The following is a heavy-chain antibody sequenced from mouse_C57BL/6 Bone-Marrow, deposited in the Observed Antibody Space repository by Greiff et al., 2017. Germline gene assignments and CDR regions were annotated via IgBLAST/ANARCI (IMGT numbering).Heavy chain of an antibody. CDR3: ARMCYWYFDV. V-gene: IGHV5-4*03. CDR2: ISDGGSYT. Sequence: EVKLVESGGGLVKPGGSLKLSCAASGFTFSSYAMSWVRQTPEKRLEWVATISDGGSYTYYPDNVKGRFTISIDHAKNNLYLQMSHLKSEDTAMYYCARMCYWYFDVWGTGTTVTVSS. J-gene: IGHJ1*03. CDR1: GFTFSSYA.